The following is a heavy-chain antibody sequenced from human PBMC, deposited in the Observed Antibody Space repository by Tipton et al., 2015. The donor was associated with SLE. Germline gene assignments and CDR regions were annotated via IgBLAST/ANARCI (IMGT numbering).Heavy chain of an antibody. CDR2: IKQDGSEK. Sequence: GSLRLSCAASGFTFSSYWMSWVRQAPGKGLEWVANIKQDGSEKYYVDSVKGRFTISRDNAKNSLYLQMNSLRAEDTAVYYCARDCPSIAAAGTGIDYWGQGTLVTVSS. V-gene: IGHV3-7*03. D-gene: IGHD6-13*01. J-gene: IGHJ4*02. CDR3: ARDCPSIAAAGTGIDY. CDR1: GFTFSSYW.